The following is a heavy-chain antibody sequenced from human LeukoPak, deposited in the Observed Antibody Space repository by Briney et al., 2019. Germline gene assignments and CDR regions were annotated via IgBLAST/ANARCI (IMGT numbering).Heavy chain of an antibody. CDR1: GTSFSTYY. D-gene: IGHD6-6*01. CDR2: VNPRGST. CDR3: ARDVFAYSSSSVDYFDY. J-gene: IGHJ4*02. V-gene: IGHV4-34*01. Sequence: SETLSLTCAVYGTSFSTYYWNWIRQSPGKGLEWIGEVNPRGSTNYNPSLKTRVTISVDTSKNQFSLKLSSVTAADTAVYYCARDVFAYSSSSVDYFDYWGQGTLVTVSS.